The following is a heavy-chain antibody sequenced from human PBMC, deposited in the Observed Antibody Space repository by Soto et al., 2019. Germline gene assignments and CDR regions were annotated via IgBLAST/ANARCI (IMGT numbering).Heavy chain of an antibody. V-gene: IGHV5-10-1*01. Sequence: PWESLKISCTASGCSFSSYRIGWVRQMPGKGLEWMGRIDPSDSYTNYSPSFQGHVTISADKSISTAYLQWSSLKASDTAVYYCAREGRGYCSSTSCPGIWGQGTLVPVSS. J-gene: IGHJ4*02. D-gene: IGHD2-2*01. CDR3: AREGRGYCSSTSCPGI. CDR1: GCSFSSYR. CDR2: IDPSDSYT.